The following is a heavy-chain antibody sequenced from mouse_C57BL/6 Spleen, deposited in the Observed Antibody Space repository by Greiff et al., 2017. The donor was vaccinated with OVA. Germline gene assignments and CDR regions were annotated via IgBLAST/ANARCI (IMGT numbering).Heavy chain of an antibody. D-gene: IGHD1-1*01. CDR3: AREDYGSSLDY. CDR1: GYTFTDYY. J-gene: IGHJ2*01. CDR2: INPNNGGT. Sequence: VQLKHSGPELVKPGASVKISCKASGYTFTDYYMNWVKQSHGKSLEWIGDINPNNGGTSYNQKFKGKATLTVDKSSSTAYMELRSLTSEDSAVYYCAREDYGSSLDYWGQGTTLTVSS. V-gene: IGHV1-26*01.